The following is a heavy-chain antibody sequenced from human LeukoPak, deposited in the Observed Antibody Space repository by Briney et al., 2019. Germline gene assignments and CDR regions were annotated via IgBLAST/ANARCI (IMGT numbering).Heavy chain of an antibody. CDR1: GGSFSGYY. D-gene: IGHD4-23*01. Sequence: SETLSLTCAVYGGSFSGYYWSWIRQPPGKGLEWIGEINHSGSTNYNPSLKSRVTISVDTSKNQFSLKLSSVTAADTAVYYCASWHDYGGFDAFDIWGQGTMVTVSS. CDR2: INHSGST. CDR3: ASWHDYGGFDAFDI. J-gene: IGHJ3*02. V-gene: IGHV4-34*01.